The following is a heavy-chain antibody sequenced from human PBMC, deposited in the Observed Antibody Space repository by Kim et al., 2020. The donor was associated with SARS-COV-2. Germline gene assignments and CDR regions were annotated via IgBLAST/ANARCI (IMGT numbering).Heavy chain of an antibody. CDR2: IYYSGST. V-gene: IGHV4-59*13. Sequence: SETLSLTCTVSGGSISSYYWSWIRQPPGKGLEWIGYIYYSGSTNYNPSLKSRVTISVDTSKNQFSLKLSSVTAADTAVYYCARGGARDGYKSDYWGQGTLVTVSS. CDR1: GGSISSYY. CDR3: ARGGARDGYKSDY. D-gene: IGHD5-12*01. J-gene: IGHJ4*02.